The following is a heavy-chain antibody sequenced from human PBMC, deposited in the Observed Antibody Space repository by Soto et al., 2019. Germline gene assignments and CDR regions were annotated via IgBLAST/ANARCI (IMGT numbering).Heavy chain of an antibody. V-gene: IGHV2-26*01. CDR2: IFSNDEK. CDR1: GFSLSNARMG. J-gene: IGHJ4*02. Sequence: QVTLKESGPVLVKPTETLTLTCTVSGFSLSNARMGVSWIRQPPGKALEWLAHIFSNDEKSYSTSLKSRLTISKHTYKSQLVLTMTNMDPVDTATYYCARISSSSWYHYFDYWGQGTLVTVSS. D-gene: IGHD6-13*01. CDR3: ARISSSSWYHYFDY.